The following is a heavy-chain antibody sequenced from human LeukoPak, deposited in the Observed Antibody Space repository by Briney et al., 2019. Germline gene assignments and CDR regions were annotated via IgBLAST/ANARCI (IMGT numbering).Heavy chain of an antibody. CDR1: GFTFSSYW. D-gene: IGHD6-13*01. V-gene: IGHV3-7*01. CDR3: ATYSSSWYSVWYFDL. J-gene: IGHJ2*01. CDR2: IKQDGSEK. Sequence: GGSLRLSCAASGFTFSSYWMSWVRQAPGKGLEWVANIKQDGSEKYYVDSVKGRFTISRGNAKNSLYLQMNSLRAEDTAVYYCATYSSSWYSVWYFDLWGRGTLVTVSS.